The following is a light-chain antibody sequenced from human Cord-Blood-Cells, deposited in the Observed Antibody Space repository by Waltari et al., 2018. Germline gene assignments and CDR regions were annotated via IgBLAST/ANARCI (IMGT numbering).Light chain of an antibody. CDR3: CSYAGSSTVV. CDR1: SRHVGSSNL. CDR2: EGS. J-gene: IGLJ2*01. Sequence: QSALTQPASVSGSPGQSITIPCPGTSRHVGSSNLVPWYQQHPGKAPKLMIYEGSKRPSGVSNRFSGSKSGNTASLTISGLQAEDEADYYCCSYAGSSTVVFGGGTKLTVL. V-gene: IGLV2-23*01.